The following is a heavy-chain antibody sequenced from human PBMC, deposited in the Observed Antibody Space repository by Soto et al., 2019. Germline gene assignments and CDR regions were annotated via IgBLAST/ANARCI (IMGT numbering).Heavy chain of an antibody. CDR3: ARGDSSGYYYLY. Sequence: SETLSLTCAVYGGSFSGYYWSWIRQPPGKGLEWIGEINHSGSTNYNPSLKSRVTISVDTSKNQFSLKLSSVTAADTAVYYCARGDSSGYYYLYWGKGTTVTVSS. CDR2: INHSGST. D-gene: IGHD3-22*01. V-gene: IGHV4-34*01. J-gene: IGHJ6*04. CDR1: GGSFSGYY.